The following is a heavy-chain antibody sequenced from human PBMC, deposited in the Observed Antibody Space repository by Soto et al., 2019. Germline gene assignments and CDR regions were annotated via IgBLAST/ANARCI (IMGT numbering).Heavy chain of an antibody. V-gene: IGHV4-39*01. D-gene: IGHD6-13*01. CDR3: ARPRAAAAGPGYGVDV. Sequence: SETLSLTCTVSGGSISSSSYYWGWIRQPPGKGLEWIGSIYYSGSTYYNPSLKSRVTISVDTSKNQFSLKLSSVTAADTAAYYCARPRAAAAGPGYGVDVWGQGTTVTVSS. CDR1: GGSISSSSYY. J-gene: IGHJ6*02. CDR2: IYYSGST.